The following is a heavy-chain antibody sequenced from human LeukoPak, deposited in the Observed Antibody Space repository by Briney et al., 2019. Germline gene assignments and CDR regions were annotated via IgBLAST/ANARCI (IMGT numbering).Heavy chain of an antibody. D-gene: IGHD3-16*01. CDR2: MNPNSGNT. J-gene: IGHJ4*02. CDR1: GYTFTSYD. V-gene: IGHV1-8*01. CDR3: ARDGGRLNGPIDY. Sequence: ASVKVSCKASGYTFTSYDINWVRQATGQGLEWMGWMNPNSGNTGYAQKFQGRVTMTRDMSTSTVYMELSSLRSEDTAVYYCARDGGRLNGPIDYWGQGTLVTVSS.